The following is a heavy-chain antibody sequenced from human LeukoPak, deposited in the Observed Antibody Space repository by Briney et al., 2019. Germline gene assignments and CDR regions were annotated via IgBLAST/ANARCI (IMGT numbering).Heavy chain of an antibody. V-gene: IGHV4-34*01. Sequence: SETLSLTCAVYGGSFSGYYWSWIRQPPGRGLEWIGEINHSGSTNYNPSLKSRVTISVDTSKNQFSLKLSSVTAADTAVYYCARAFYGDYGYWGQGTLVTVSS. CDR1: GGSFSGYY. CDR2: INHSGST. CDR3: ARAFYGDYGY. D-gene: IGHD4-17*01. J-gene: IGHJ4*02.